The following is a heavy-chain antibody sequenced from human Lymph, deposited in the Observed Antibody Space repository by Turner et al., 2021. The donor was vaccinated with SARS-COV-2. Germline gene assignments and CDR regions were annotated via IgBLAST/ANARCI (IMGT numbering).Heavy chain of an antibody. D-gene: IGHD5-12*01. Sequence: QVQLVESGGGVVKTGRSLRLSCAASGFTFSSYGMHWVRQAPGKGLEWVAVISNDGSNKYYADSVKGRFTISRDNSKNTLYLQMNSLRAEDTAVYYCAKARDGYNFFTIDYWGQGTLVTVSS. CDR2: ISNDGSNK. CDR1: GFTFSSYG. CDR3: AKARDGYNFFTIDY. V-gene: IGHV3-30*18. J-gene: IGHJ4*02.